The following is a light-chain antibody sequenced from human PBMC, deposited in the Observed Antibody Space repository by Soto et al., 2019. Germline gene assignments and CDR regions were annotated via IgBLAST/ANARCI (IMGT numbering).Light chain of an antibody. CDR3: QQSYSTPHT. Sequence: DIQMTQSPSSLSASVGDRVTITCRASQSISSYLNWYQQKPGKAPKFLIYAASSLHSGVPSRFSGGGSGTDFTLTISSLQPEDFATYYCQQSYSTPHTFGPGTKVDIQ. J-gene: IGKJ3*01. V-gene: IGKV1-39*01. CDR2: AAS. CDR1: QSISSY.